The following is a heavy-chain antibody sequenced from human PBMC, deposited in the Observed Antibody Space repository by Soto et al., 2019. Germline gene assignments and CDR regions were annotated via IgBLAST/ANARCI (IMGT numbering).Heavy chain of an antibody. CDR2: ISSSSSYI. CDR1: GFTFSSYS. J-gene: IGHJ3*02. Sequence: GGSLRLSCAASGFTFSSYSMNWVRQAPGKGLEWVSSISSSSSYIYYAVSVKGRFTISRDNAKNSLYLQMNSLRAEDTAVYYCARELTGDSFGVRNAFDIWGQGTMVTVSS. V-gene: IGHV3-21*01. D-gene: IGHD7-27*01. CDR3: ARELTGDSFGVRNAFDI.